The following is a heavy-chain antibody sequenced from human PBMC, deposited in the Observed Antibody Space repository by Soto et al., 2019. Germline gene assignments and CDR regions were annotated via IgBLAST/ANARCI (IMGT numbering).Heavy chain of an antibody. CDR3: ARPANWTNPGDLRY. J-gene: IGHJ4*02. V-gene: IGHV4-4*03. D-gene: IGHD6-25*01. CDR2: IYTGGRI. CDR1: GGSVNNNYW. Sequence: QVTLQESGPGLVKPPGTLSLTCAVSGVSGGSVNNNYWWTWVRQSPGKGLEWIGQIYTGGRIHYNSSLKSRATLSLDMSKNHFPRGIKSGTAGDTAVYYWARPANWTNPGDLRYWGPGPLVPVPS.